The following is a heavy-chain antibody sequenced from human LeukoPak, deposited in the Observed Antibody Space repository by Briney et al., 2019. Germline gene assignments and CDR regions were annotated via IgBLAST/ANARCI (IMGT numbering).Heavy chain of an antibody. Sequence: GGSLRLSCAASGFTFSSYSMNWVRPAPGKGLEWVSSISSSSSYIYYADSVKGRFTISRDNAKNSLYLQMNSLRAEDTAVYYCARDRGYYYGAFDIWGQGTMVTVSS. J-gene: IGHJ3*02. CDR2: ISSSSSYI. V-gene: IGHV3-21*01. CDR1: GFTFSSYS. D-gene: IGHD3-22*01. CDR3: ARDRGYYYGAFDI.